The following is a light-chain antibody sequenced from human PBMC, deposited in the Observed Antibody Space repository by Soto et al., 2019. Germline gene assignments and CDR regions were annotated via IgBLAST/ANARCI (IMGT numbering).Light chain of an antibody. Sequence: ALTHPASVLGSPGQSSTISCTGTRSDLVGYNLVSWYQHHPGRATKLMLYEGSQRPSGVSNRFSGSKAGNKAFLTISGLQAEDEADYYCCSFAGTITFFVFGTGTKVT. V-gene: IGLV2-23*01. CDR1: RSDLVGYNL. CDR3: CSFAGTITFFV. J-gene: IGLJ1*01. CDR2: EGS.